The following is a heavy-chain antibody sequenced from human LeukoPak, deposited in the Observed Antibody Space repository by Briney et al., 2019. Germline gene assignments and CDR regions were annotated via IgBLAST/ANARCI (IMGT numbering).Heavy chain of an antibody. CDR1: GYTFTSYY. CDR2: ITPSGGNT. D-gene: IGHD3-22*01. J-gene: IGHJ4*02. V-gene: IGHV1-46*01. CDR3: ARGGYDSSGYLYYFDY. Sequence: ASVKVSCKASGYTFTSYYMHWVRQAPGQGLEWMGIITPSGGNTGYAQKFQGRVTMTRNTSISTAYMELSSLRSEDTAVYYCARGGYDSSGYLYYFDYWGQGTLVTVSS.